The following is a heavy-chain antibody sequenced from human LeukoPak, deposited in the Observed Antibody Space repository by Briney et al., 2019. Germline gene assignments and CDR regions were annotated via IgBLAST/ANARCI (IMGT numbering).Heavy chain of an antibody. V-gene: IGHV1-24*01. CDR2: FDPEDGET. CDR1: GYTLTELS. CDR3: ATLLGCSSGPLEYYFDY. Sequence: ASVKVSCKVSGYTLTELSMHWVRQAPGKGLEWMGGFDPEDGETIYAQKFQGRVTMTEDTSTDTAYMELSSLRAEDTAVYYCATLLGCSSGPLEYYFDYWGQGTLVTVSS. D-gene: IGHD6-19*01. J-gene: IGHJ4*02.